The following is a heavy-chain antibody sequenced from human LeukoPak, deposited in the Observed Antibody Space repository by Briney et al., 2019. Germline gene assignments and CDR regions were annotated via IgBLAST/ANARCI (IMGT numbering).Heavy chain of an antibody. V-gene: IGHV4-30-4*08. CDR3: ARDPAVAGSGGFDP. CDR2: IYYSGST. CDR1: GGSIISGDYY. J-gene: IGHJ5*02. Sequence: PSQTLSLTCTVSGGSIISGDYYWSWIRQPPGKGLEWIGYIYYSGSTHYNPSLKSRLTISVDTSKNHFSLKLSSVTAVDTAVYYCARDPAVAGSGGFDPWGQGTLVTVFS. D-gene: IGHD6-19*01.